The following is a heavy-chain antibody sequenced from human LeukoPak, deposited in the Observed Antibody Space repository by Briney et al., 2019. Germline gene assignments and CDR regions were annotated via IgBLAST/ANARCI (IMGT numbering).Heavy chain of an antibody. J-gene: IGHJ4*02. CDR3: ARDPSSYSSSWPYYFDY. CDR1: GFTFSSYS. D-gene: IGHD6-13*01. CDR2: ISSSSYV. Sequence: GGSLRLSCAAPGFTFSSYSMNWVRQAPGKGLEWVSSISSSSYVYYADSVKGRFTISRDNAKNSLYLQMNSLRAEDTAVYYCARDPSSYSSSWPYYFDYWGQGTLVTVSS. V-gene: IGHV3-21*01.